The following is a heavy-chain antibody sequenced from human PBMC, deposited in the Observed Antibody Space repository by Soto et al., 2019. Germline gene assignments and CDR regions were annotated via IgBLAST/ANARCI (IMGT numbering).Heavy chain of an antibody. Sequence: QVQLVESGGGVVQPGRSLRLSCAASGFTFSSYGMHWVRQAPGKGLEWVAVIWYDGSNKYYADSVKGRFTISRDNSKNXLYLQMNSLRAEDTAVYYCARGVVDTRYSSGGVDYWGQGTLVTVSS. CDR2: IWYDGSNK. CDR3: ARGVVDTRYSSGGVDY. CDR1: GFTFSSYG. D-gene: IGHD6-19*01. V-gene: IGHV3-33*01. J-gene: IGHJ4*02.